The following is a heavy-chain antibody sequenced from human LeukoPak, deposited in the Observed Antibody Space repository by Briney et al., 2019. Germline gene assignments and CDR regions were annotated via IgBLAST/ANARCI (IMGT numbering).Heavy chain of an antibody. J-gene: IGHJ4*02. Sequence: PPGTLSLTCTVSGGSISSYYWSCIRQPPGQGLEWIGYIYYSGSTNPNPSLKSRVTISVDTSKSQLSLKLSSVTAADTAVYYCARGLGPYFDYWGQGTLVTVSS. CDR3: ARGLGPYFDY. CDR1: GGSISSYY. D-gene: IGHD4-11*01. CDR2: IYYSGST. V-gene: IGHV4-59*01.